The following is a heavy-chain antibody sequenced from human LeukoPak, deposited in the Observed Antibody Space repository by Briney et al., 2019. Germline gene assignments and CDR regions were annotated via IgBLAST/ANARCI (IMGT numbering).Heavy chain of an antibody. J-gene: IGHJ2*01. CDR1: GGSIRNYF. CDR2: IYYSGST. Sequence: SETLSLTCTVTGGSIRNYFGSWFRQPPGKGLEWIGSIYYSGSTYYNPSLKSRVTISVDTSKNQFSLKLSSVTAADTAVYYCARVYYSNSYDYWYFDLWGRGTLVTVSS. V-gene: IGHV4-59*05. CDR3: ARVYYSNSYDYWYFDL. D-gene: IGHD6-13*01.